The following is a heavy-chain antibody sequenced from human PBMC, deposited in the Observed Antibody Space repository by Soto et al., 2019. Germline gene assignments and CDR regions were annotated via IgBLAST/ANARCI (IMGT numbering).Heavy chain of an antibody. D-gene: IGHD3-3*01. CDR2: IYYSGST. V-gene: IGHV4-39*01. J-gene: IGHJ4*02. CDR3: ARHASPSGYYTS. CDR1: GGSIGSSSFY. Sequence: QLQLQESGPGLVKTSETLSLTCSVSGGSIGSSSFYWGWIRQAPGKGLEWIGSIYYSGSTNYNSSLRSRVTISVDTSENQFSLKLTSVTAADTAIYYCARHASPSGYYTSWGQGTLVAVSS.